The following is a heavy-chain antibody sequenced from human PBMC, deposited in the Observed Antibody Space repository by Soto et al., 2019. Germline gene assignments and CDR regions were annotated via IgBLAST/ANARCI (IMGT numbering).Heavy chain of an antibody. D-gene: IGHD1-26*01. CDR2: LSWDGGTT. V-gene: IGHV3-43*01. J-gene: IGHJ4*02. CDR1: GFTFDEHT. CDR3: ARVNKTYRTTSGVDFDS. Sequence: EVLLVESGGVVVQPGGSLRLTCEGSGFTFDEHTMHWVRQAPGKGLEWIFLLSWDGGTTYYAESVYGRFTISRDTGKNSLFLHMDNLRTEDTGLYYCARVNKTYRTTSGVDFDSWGQGTLVTVS.